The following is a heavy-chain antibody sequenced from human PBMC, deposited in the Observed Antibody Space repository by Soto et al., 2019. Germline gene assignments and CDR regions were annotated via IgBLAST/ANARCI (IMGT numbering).Heavy chain of an antibody. V-gene: IGHV4-59*01. CDR2: IYYSGTT. CDR1: SSSIGTYF. CDR3: ARGRGGTYDAFDI. Sequence: QVQLRESGPGLVKPSETLSLTCTVSSSSIGTYFWSWIRQPPGKGLEWIGYIYYSGTTNYNPSLKSRVTIFLDTSKTQFSLRLSSVTAADTAVYYCARGRGGTYDAFDIWGQGTLVTVSS. D-gene: IGHD1-26*01. J-gene: IGHJ3*02.